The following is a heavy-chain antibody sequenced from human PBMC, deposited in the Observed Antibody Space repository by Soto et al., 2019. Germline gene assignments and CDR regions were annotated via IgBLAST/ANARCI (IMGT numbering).Heavy chain of an antibody. J-gene: IGHJ6*02. CDR1: VDTFSSYA. V-gene: IGHV1-69*13. CDR2: IIPTFGRT. D-gene: IGHD3-10*02. Sequence: SVKVSCKASVDTFSSYAISWVRQAPGKGLEWMGKIIPTFGRTNYAQKFQGRLTISADDSTSTAYMELSSLLSEDTAVYYCARDPLSSFAMDVWGQGTTVTVSS. CDR3: ARDPLSSFAMDV.